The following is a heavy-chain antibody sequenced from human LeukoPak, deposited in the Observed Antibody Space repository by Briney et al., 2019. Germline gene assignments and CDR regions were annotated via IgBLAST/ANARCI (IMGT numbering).Heavy chain of an antibody. J-gene: IGHJ5*02. V-gene: IGHV4-4*07. CDR1: GGSISSYY. Sequence: PSETLSLTCTVSGGSISSYYWSWIRQPAGKGLEWIGRIYTSGSANYNPSLKSRVTMSVDTSKNQFSLKLSSVTAADTAVYYCARDLNSSGWSGPRFDPWGQGTLVTVSS. CDR3: ARDLNSSGWSGPRFDP. D-gene: IGHD6-19*01. CDR2: IYTSGSA.